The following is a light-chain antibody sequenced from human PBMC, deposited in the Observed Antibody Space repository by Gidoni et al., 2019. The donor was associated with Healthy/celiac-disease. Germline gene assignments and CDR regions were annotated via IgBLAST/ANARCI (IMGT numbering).Light chain of an antibody. Sequence: AIRMTQSPSSFSASTGDRVTITCRARQGISSYLAWYQQKPGKAPKLLIYAASTLQSGVPSRFSGSGSGTDFTLTISCLQSEDFATYCCQQYYSYPQTFGQGTKLEIK. J-gene: IGKJ2*01. CDR1: QGISSY. CDR2: AAS. V-gene: IGKV1-8*01. CDR3: QQYYSYPQT.